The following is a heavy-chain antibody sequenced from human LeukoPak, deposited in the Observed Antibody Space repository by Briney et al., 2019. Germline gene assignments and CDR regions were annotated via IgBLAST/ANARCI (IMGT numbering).Heavy chain of an antibody. CDR2: IHYSGST. D-gene: IGHD3-22*01. V-gene: IGHV4-59*11. J-gene: IGHJ6*04. CDR1: DGSMRSHY. Sequence: SETLSLTCTVSDGSMRSHYWSWIRRPPGKGLEWIGYIHYSGSTNYNPALKSRVTISVDTSTNQFSLKLNSVTAADTAIYYCARYFYYDSSTYYAYMDVWGKGTTVTVSS. CDR3: ARYFYYDSSTYYAYMDV.